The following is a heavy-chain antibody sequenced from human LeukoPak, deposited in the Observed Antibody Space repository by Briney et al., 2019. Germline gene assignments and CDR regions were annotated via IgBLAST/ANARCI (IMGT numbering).Heavy chain of an antibody. CDR1: GGSFSGYY. Sequence: PSETLSLTRAVYGGSFSGYYWSRIRQPPGKGLEWIGEINHSGSTNYNPSLKSRVTISVDTSKNQFSLKLSSVTAADTAVYYCARRIEYSSSSTHDYWGQGTLVTVSS. V-gene: IGHV4-34*01. D-gene: IGHD6-6*01. J-gene: IGHJ4*02. CDR3: ARRIEYSSSSTHDY. CDR2: INHSGST.